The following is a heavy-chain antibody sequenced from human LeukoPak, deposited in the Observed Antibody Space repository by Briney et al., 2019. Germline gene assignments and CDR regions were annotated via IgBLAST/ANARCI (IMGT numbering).Heavy chain of an antibody. CDR3: ARVKGSSWPYYYYYMDV. CDR2: IYSGGST. J-gene: IGHJ6*03. CDR1: GFTVSSNY. V-gene: IGHV3-53*01. Sequence: PGGSLRLSCAASGFTVSSNYMSWVRQAPGKGLEWVSVIYSGGSTYYADSVKGRFTISRDNSKNTLYLQMNSLRAEDTAVYYCARVKGSSWPYYYYYMDVWGKGTTVTVSS. D-gene: IGHD6-13*01.